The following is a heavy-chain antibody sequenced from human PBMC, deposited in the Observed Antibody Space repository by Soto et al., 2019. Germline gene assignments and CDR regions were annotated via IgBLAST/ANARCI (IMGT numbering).Heavy chain of an antibody. CDR2: IYWDDDK. Sequence: QITLKESGPPLVKPTQTLTLTCTFSGFSLSTSGVGVGWIRQPPGKALEWLALIYWDDDKRYSPSLKSRLTSPKATSKNQVVLTMTSTDPVDAATYYCAHRRSSGSYPPWFDPWCQGTLVTVSS. J-gene: IGHJ5*02. CDR1: GFSLSTSGVG. CDR3: AHRRSSGSYPPWFDP. V-gene: IGHV2-5*02. D-gene: IGHD1-26*01.